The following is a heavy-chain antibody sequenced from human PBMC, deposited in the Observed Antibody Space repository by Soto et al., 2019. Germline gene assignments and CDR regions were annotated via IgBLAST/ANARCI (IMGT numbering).Heavy chain of an antibody. J-gene: IGHJ4*02. D-gene: IGHD5-12*01. CDR1: GFTFSSYG. CDR3: AKDLTRDGYTEYYFDY. CDR2: TSYDGSNK. V-gene: IGHV3-30*18. Sequence: QVQLVESGGGVVQPGRSLRLSCAASGFTFSSYGMHWVRQAPGKGLEWVAVTSYDGSNKYYADSVKGRFTISRDNSKNTLYLQMNSLRAEDTAVYYCAKDLTRDGYTEYYFDYWGQGTLVTVSS.